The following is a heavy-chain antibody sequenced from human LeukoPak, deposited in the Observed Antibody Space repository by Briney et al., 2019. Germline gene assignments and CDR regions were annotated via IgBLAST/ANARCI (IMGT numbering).Heavy chain of an antibody. CDR2: IYYSGST. V-gene: IGHV4-59*01. CDR3: ARVGPTYGMDV. CDR1: GGSISSYY. Sequence: PSETLSLTCTVSGGSISSYYWSWLRQPPGKGLEWIGYIYYSGSTNYNPSLKSRVTISVDTSKNQFSLKLSSVTAADTAVCYCARVGPTYGMDVWGQGTTVTVSS. J-gene: IGHJ6*02.